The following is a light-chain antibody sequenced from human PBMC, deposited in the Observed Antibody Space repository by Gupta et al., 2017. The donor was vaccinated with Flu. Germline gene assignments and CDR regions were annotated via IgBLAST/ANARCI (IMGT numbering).Light chain of an antibody. CDR3: AAWGDNLSGPV. J-gene: IGLJ2*01. V-gene: IGLV1-47*01. CDR2: RDN. Sequence: QSVLTQPPSASGTPGQRVTISCSGSGTNIGSRYVYWYQQLPGTSPRLLIYRDNHRPSGVPDRFSGSKSGTSASLAISWLRSENEANYYCAAWGDNLSGPVFGVGTKLTVL. CDR1: GTNIGSRY.